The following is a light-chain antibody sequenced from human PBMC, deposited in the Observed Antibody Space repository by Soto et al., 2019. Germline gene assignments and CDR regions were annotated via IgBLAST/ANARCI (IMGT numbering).Light chain of an antibody. J-gene: IGKJ1*01. V-gene: IGKV3-15*01. Sequence: EIVMTQSPATLSVSPGERATLSCRASQSVSSNLAWYQQKPGQATRLLIYGASTRATGIPARFSGSGSGTEFTLNISSLQSEDFAVYYCQHYNNWPRTFGQGTKVEIK. CDR1: QSVSSN. CDR3: QHYNNWPRT. CDR2: GAS.